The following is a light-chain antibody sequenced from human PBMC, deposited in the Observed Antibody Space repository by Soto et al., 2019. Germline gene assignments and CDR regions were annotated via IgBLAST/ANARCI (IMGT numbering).Light chain of an antibody. CDR3: QQYASSPRT. V-gene: IGKV3-20*01. CDR2: GAS. CDR1: QTVSSSY. Sequence: EVVLTQSPGTLSLSPGERATLSCRASQTVSSSYVAWYQQKPGQAPRLLIYGASSRATGIPDRFSGSGSGTDFTLTISRLEPEDFAVYYCQQYASSPRTFGQGTKLEIK. J-gene: IGKJ2*02.